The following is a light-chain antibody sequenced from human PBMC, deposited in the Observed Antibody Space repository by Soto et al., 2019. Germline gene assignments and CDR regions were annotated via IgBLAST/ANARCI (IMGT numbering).Light chain of an antibody. CDR1: QSVRTY. V-gene: IGKV3-15*01. Sequence: VVMTQSPATLSVSPGETATLSCRASQSVRTYLAWFQQKPGQAPRLLIYGASARATGVPPRFSGSGSGADFTLTIASLRAEHFAVYYCQQYDNWPPVTFGQGTKVEF. J-gene: IGKJ1*01. CDR2: GAS. CDR3: QQYDNWPPVT.